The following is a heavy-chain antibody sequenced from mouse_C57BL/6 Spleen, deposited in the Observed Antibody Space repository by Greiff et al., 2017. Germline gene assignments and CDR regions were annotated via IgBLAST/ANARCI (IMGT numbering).Heavy chain of an antibody. CDR1: GYTFTSYW. CDR2: IDPNSGGT. D-gene: IGHD1-1*01. J-gene: IGHJ1*03. CDR3: ARSTVDPYWYFDV. V-gene: IGHV1-72*01. Sequence: QVQLKQPGAELVKPGASVKLSCKASGYTFTSYWMHWVKQRPGRGLEWIGRIDPNSGGTKYNEKFKSKATLTVDKPSSTAYMQLSSLTSEDSAVYYCARSTVDPYWYFDVWGTGTTVTVSS.